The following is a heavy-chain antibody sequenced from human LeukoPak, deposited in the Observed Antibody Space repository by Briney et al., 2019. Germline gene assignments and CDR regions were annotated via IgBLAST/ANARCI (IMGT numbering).Heavy chain of an antibody. CDR1: GFTVSSNY. J-gene: IGHJ1*01. V-gene: IGHV3-66*02. D-gene: IGHD6-19*01. CDR2: IYSGGDT. CDR3: AREASYSSGWYYFQH. Sequence: GGSLRLSCAASGFTVSSNYLSWVRQAPGKGLEWVSVIYSGGDTYYGNSVKGRFTISRDTSKNTLYLQMNSLRAEDTAVYYCAREASYSSGWYYFQHWGQGTLVTVSS.